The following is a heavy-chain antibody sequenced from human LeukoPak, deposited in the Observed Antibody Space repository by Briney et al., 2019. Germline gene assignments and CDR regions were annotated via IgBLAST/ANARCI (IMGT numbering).Heavy chain of an antibody. CDR3: TTSGTPFEY. CDR1: GFTFNKAW. Sequence: GGSLRLSCAASGFTFNKAWMSWVRLAPGKGLEWVGRIKNKGDGGTTDYAAPVKGRFTVSRDDLKSTLYLQMNSLKTEDTAVYYCTTSGTPFEYWGQGTLVTVSS. J-gene: IGHJ4*02. CDR2: IKNKGDGGTT. V-gene: IGHV3-15*01. D-gene: IGHD3-10*01.